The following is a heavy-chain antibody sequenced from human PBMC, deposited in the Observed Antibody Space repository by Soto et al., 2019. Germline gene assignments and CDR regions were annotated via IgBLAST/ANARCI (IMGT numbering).Heavy chain of an antibody. J-gene: IGHJ4*02. D-gene: IGHD6-13*01. CDR2: ISGSGGST. V-gene: IGHV3-23*01. Sequence: GGSLRLSCAASGFTFSSYATSWVRQAPGKGLEWVSAISGSGGSTYYADSVKGRFTISRDNSKNTLYLQMNSLRAEDTAVYYCAKVYSSSYPTGGEEWGQGTLVTVSS. CDR1: GFTFSSYA. CDR3: AKVYSSSYPTGGEE.